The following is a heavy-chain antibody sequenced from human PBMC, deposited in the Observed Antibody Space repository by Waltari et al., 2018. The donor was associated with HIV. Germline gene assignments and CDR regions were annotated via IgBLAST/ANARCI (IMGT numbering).Heavy chain of an antibody. V-gene: IGHV1-3*01. CDR2: INAGNGDT. J-gene: IGHJ5*02. D-gene: IGHD3-10*01. CDR1: GYTFSTFA. Sequence: QVQLVQSGAEVKKPGASVKVSCAASGYTFSTFAMHWVRQAPGQRLEWMGWINAGNGDTKYSQKFQGRVTITRDTAASTVYMELISLRSADTAVYYCARDVDRGRGNWFDPWGQGTLVTVSS. CDR3: ARDVDRGRGNWFDP.